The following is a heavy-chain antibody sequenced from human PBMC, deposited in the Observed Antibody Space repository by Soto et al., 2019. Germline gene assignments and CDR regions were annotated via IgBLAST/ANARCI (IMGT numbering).Heavy chain of an antibody. D-gene: IGHD2-2*01. V-gene: IGHV1-69*01. Sequence: QVQLVQSGAEVKKPGSSVKVSCKASGGTFGSYAFSWVRQAPGQGLEWMGGIIPVSGAAHYEQKFQGRVTITANESTSTAYMERSSRSSQDTAVYYCATALGCRSTSCTLDYWGQGTRVIVSS. J-gene: IGHJ4*02. CDR2: IIPVSGAA. CDR3: ATALGCRSTSCTLDY. CDR1: GGTFGSYA.